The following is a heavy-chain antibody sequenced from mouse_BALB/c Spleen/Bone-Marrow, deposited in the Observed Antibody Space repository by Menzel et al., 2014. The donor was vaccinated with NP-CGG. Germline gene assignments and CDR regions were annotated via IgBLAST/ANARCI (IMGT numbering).Heavy chain of an antibody. J-gene: IGHJ2*01. CDR3: TNHYFDY. CDR1: GYTFTSYW. V-gene: IGHV1S22*01. Sequence: LKESGSELVRPGASVKLSCKASGYTFTSYWMHWVKQRPGQGLEWNGNIYPGSGSTNYDEKFKSKATLTVDTSSSTAYMQLSSLTSEDSAVYYCTNHYFDYWGQGTTLTVSS. CDR2: IYPGSGST.